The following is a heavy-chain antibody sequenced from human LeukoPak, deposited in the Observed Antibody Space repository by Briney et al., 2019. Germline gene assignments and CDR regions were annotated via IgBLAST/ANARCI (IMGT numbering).Heavy chain of an antibody. D-gene: IGHD2-15*01. CDR2: IYHSGST. J-gene: IGHJ4*02. Sequence: SETLSLTCAVSGYSISSGYYWGWIRQPPGKGLEWIGSIYHSGSTYYNPSLKSRVTISVDTSKNQFSLKLSSVTAADTAVYYCARDWGFVVAALYYFDYWGQGTLLTVSS. CDR3: ARDWGFVVAALYYFDY. CDR1: GYSISSGYY. V-gene: IGHV4-38-2*02.